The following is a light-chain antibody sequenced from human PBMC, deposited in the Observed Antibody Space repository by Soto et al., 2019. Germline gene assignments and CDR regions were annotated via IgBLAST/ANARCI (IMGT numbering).Light chain of an antibody. V-gene: IGKV1-5*03. CDR3: QQYNSNSWT. Sequence: DIPMTQSPSTLSASVGDRVTITCRASQSLNNWLAWFQQKPGKAPKVLIYKVSNLESGVPSRFSGSGSGTEFTLTISSLQPDDFATYYCQQYNSNSWTFGQGTKVEIK. CDR2: KVS. CDR1: QSLNNW. J-gene: IGKJ1*01.